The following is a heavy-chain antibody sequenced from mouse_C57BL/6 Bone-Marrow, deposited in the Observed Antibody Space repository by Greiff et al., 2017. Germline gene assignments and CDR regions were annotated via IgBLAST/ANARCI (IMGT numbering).Heavy chain of an antibody. CDR3: EIRGVVCGYYFDY. J-gene: IGHJ2*01. CDR2: IHPSDSDT. CDR1: GYTFTSYW. Sequence: QVQLKQPGAELVKPGASVKVSCKASGYTFTSYWMHWVKQRPGQGLEWIGRIHPSDSDTNYNQKFKGKATLTVDKSSSTAYMQLSSLTSEDSAVYDCEIRGVVCGYYFDYCGRGTTLTVSA. V-gene: IGHV1-74*01. D-gene: IGHD6-1*01.